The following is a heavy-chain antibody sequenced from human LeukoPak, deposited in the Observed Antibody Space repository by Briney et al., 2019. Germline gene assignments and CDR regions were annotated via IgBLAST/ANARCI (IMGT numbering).Heavy chain of an antibody. Sequence: RGSLRLSCTASGFSFSSYWMSRVRQTPEKGLEFVANINQDGSVTNYVDSLKGRCTISRDNAKKSLYLEIRSLRADDTALYYCARDPGSSSFDLWGQGTLVTVSS. V-gene: IGHV3-7*01. CDR1: GFSFSSYW. D-gene: IGHD6-13*01. J-gene: IGHJ4*02. CDR3: ARDPGSSSFDL. CDR2: INQDGSVT.